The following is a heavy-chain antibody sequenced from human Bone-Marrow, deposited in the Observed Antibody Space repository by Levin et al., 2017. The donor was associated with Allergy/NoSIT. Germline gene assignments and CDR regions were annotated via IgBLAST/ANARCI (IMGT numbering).Heavy chain of an antibody. CDR3: ARMVGYSAYRPGRRGQLWFDS. V-gene: IGHV4-39*01. J-gene: IGHJ5*01. Sequence: SETLSLTCTVSVGSVRDSVYYWGWIRQPPGKGLEWIGEIFPGGSSNYNPSLGRRVTISRDTSKNQLSLRLSSVTAADTAVYYCARMVGYSAYRPGRRGQLWFDSWGQGILVTVSS. D-gene: IGHD5-12*01. CDR2: IFPGGSS. CDR1: VGSVRDSVYY.